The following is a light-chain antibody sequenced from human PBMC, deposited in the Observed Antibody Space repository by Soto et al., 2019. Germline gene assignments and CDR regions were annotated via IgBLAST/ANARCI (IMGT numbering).Light chain of an antibody. V-gene: IGKV1-5*01. CDR2: DAS. CDR1: QSISSW. Sequence: DIQMTQSPSTLSASLGDRVTITCRARQSISSWLAWYQQKPGQAPKLLIYDASDLGSGVPSRFSGSGSGTEFTLTISSLQPDDFATYYCQQYNDHRTFGQGTKVEIK. CDR3: QQYNDHRT. J-gene: IGKJ1*01.